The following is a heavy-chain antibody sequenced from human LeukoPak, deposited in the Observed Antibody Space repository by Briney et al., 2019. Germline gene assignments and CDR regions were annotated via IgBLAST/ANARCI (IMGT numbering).Heavy chain of an antibody. J-gene: IGHJ3*02. CDR2: ICTSGST. CDR3: ARGRDYDVWSGYYPDAFDI. CDR1: GGSLCSGSYY. Sequence: PSEAPSLTRTVPGGSLCSGSYYWGWARQPAGEGLGWILRICTSGSTNYTPSLKSRVTITVDTSKNQFSLKLSSVTAADTAVYYCARGRDYDVWSGYYPDAFDIWGQGTMVTVSS. V-gene: IGHV4-61*02. D-gene: IGHD3-3*01.